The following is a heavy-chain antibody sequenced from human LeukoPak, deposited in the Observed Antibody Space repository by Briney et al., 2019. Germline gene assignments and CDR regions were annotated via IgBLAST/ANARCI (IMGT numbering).Heavy chain of an antibody. D-gene: IGHD6-13*01. CDR1: GGSISSHY. CDR2: IYYSGST. J-gene: IGHJ3*02. CDR3: ARGWGSSSAVDI. V-gene: IGHV4-59*11. Sequence: SETLSLTCTVSGGSISSHYWSWIRQPPGKGLEWIGYIYYSGSTNYNPSLKSRVTISVDTSKNQFSLKLSSVTAADTAVYYCARGWGSSSAVDIWGQGTMVTVSS.